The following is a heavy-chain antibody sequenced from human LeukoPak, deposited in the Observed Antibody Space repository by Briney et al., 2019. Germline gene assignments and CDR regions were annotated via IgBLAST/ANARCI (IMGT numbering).Heavy chain of an antibody. D-gene: IGHD5-18*01. V-gene: IGHV3-21*01. Sequence: GGSLRLSCAASEFTFSGYAMTWVRQAPGKGLEWVSSISSSSSYIYYADSVKGRFTISRDNAKNSLYLQMNSLRAEDTAVYYCARDDRDWGYSYGYEVSAWFDPWGQGTLVTVSS. CDR2: ISSSSSYI. CDR1: EFTFSGYA. CDR3: ARDDRDWGYSYGYEVSAWFDP. J-gene: IGHJ5*02.